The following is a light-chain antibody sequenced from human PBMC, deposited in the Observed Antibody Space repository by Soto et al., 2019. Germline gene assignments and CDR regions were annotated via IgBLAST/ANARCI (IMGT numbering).Light chain of an antibody. CDR1: QGIRSD. Sequence: AIQMTQSPSPLSASVEDRVTITCRASQGIRSDLGWYQQKPGKAPKFLIYGASSLQSSVPSRFSGSGSGTDFTLTISSLQPEDFATYYCLQDYNDPYTFGQGTKLEVK. CDR2: GAS. V-gene: IGKV1-6*01. J-gene: IGKJ2*01. CDR3: LQDYNDPYT.